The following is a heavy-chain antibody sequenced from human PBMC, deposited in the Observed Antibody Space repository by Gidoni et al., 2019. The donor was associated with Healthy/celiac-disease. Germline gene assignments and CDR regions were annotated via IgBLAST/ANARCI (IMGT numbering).Heavy chain of an antibody. CDR3: AKARGSSRRPYYFDY. Sequence: EVQLVESGGGLVQPGGSLRLSCAASGFTFRSYAMSWVRQAPGKGLEWVSAISGSGGRTYYADSVKGRFTISRDNSKNTLYLQMNSLRAEDTAVYYCAKARGSSRRPYYFDYWGQGTLVTVSS. CDR2: ISGSGGRT. D-gene: IGHD6-13*01. CDR1: GFTFRSYA. V-gene: IGHV3-23*04. J-gene: IGHJ4*02.